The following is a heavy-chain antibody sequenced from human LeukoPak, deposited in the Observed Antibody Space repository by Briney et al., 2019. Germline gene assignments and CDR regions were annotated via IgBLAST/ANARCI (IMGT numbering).Heavy chain of an antibody. CDR3: ASARTSSRSWFTFDY. CDR2: IYYSGST. Sequence: PSETLSLTCTVSGGSISSSSYYWGWLRQPPGKGLEWIGSIYYSGSTYYNLSLKRRVTISVDTSKNQLSLKLSSVTAADTAVYYCASARTSSRSWFTFDYWGQGILVTVSS. D-gene: IGHD6-13*01. V-gene: IGHV4-39*01. J-gene: IGHJ4*02. CDR1: GGSISSSSYY.